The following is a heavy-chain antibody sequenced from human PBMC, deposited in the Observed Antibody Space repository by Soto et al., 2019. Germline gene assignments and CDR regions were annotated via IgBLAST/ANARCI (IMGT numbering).Heavy chain of an antibody. D-gene: IGHD2-2*01. Sequence: TSETLSLTCAFYGSAFCRSLWPLIRQRPGKGLGWSREIKHSGSTNYNPYLKSRVTISVDTSKNQFSLKLSSVTAADTAVYYCARAPVIGYCSSTSCYGGLYYYYYYMDVWGKGTTVTVSS. CDR3: ARAPVIGYCSSTSCYGGLYYYYYYMDV. CDR2: IKHSGST. J-gene: IGHJ6*03. V-gene: IGHV4-34*01. CDR1: GSAFCRSL.